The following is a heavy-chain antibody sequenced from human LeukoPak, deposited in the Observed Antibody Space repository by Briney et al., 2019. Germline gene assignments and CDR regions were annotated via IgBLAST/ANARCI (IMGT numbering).Heavy chain of an antibody. V-gene: IGHV1-2*02. CDR3: ARAHDSSGYYSDAFDI. Sequence: ASVKVSCKASGYTFTGYYMHWVRQAPGQGLEWMGWINPNSGGTNYAQKFQGRVTMTRDTSISTAYMELSRLRSDDTAVYYCARAHDSSGYYSDAFDIWGQGTIVTVSS. D-gene: IGHD3-22*01. J-gene: IGHJ3*02. CDR2: INPNSGGT. CDR1: GYTFTGYY.